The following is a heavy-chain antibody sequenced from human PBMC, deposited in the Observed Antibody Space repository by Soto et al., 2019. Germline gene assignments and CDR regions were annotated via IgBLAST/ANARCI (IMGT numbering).Heavy chain of an antibody. J-gene: IGHJ1*01. D-gene: IGHD3-22*01. V-gene: IGHV3-23*01. CDR1: GFTFSTYV. CDR2: IGGGGAT. CDR3: YFQH. Sequence: PGGSLRLSCAASGFTFSTYVMSWVRQAPGKGLEWVSSIGGGGATFYADSVKGRFTISRDNSKNTMYLQMNSLRDYLNRSGYYYFQHWGQGTPVTVSS.